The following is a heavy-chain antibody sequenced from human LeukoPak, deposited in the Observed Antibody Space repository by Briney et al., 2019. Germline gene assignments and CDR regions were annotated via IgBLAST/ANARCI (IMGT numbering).Heavy chain of an antibody. Sequence: PSETLSLTCTVSGDSISNYYWSWIRQPPGKGLEWIGYIHYSGNSDYNPSLKSRATILIDTSKNQFSLILSSVTAADTAVYYCARHFRGVVPAQLDYWGQGTRVTVSS. D-gene: IGHD3-10*01. CDR1: GDSISNYY. J-gene: IGHJ4*02. CDR3: ARHFRGVVPAQLDY. V-gene: IGHV4-59*08. CDR2: IHYSGNS.